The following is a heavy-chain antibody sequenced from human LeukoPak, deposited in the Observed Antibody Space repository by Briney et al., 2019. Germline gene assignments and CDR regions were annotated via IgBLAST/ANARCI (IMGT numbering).Heavy chain of an antibody. CDR2: ISSSSSYI. CDR3: ARKGTVTDYYYYYYMDV. V-gene: IGHV3-21*01. CDR1: GFTVSSNY. Sequence: GGSLRLSRAASGFTVSSNYMSWVRQAPGKGLEWVSSISSSSSYIYYADSVKGRFTISRDNAKNSLYLQMNSLRAEDTAVYYCARKGTVTDYYYYYYMDVWGKGTTVTVSS. J-gene: IGHJ6*03. D-gene: IGHD4-11*01.